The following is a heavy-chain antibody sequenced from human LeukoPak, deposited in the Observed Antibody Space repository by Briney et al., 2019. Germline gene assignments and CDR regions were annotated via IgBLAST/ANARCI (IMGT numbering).Heavy chain of an antibody. J-gene: IGHJ3*02. D-gene: IGHD6-19*01. Sequence: GGSLRLSCAASGFTFSSYWMSWVRQAPGRGLEWVANIKQDGSEIYYVDSVKGRFTISRDNAKNSLYLQMNSLRAEDTAVYYCASTKSLVDAFDIWGQGTMVTVSS. CDR2: IKQDGSEI. V-gene: IGHV3-7*01. CDR3: ASTKSLVDAFDI. CDR1: GFTFSSYW.